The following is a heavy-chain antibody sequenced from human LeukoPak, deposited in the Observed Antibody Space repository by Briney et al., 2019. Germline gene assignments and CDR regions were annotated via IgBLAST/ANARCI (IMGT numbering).Heavy chain of an antibody. CDR2: IWDDGSNK. Sequence: GGSLRLSCAASGLNFNDYDMDWVRQAPGKGLEWVAVIWDDGSNKYYAESVKGRFTISRDISKNMLYLQMNSLRVEDTAVYYCARDRSASIAVVTAEIDYWGQGTLVTVSS. J-gene: IGHJ4*02. V-gene: IGHV3-33*01. CDR1: GLNFNDYD. CDR3: ARDRSASIAVVTAEIDY. D-gene: IGHD6-19*01.